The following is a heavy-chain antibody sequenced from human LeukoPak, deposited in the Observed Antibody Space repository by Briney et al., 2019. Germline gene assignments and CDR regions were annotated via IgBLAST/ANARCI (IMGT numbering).Heavy chain of an antibody. Sequence: SVKVSCKASGGTFSSYAISWVRQAPGQGLEWMGRIIPIFGTANYAQKFQGRVAITTNESTSTAYMELSSLRSEDTAVYYCARTLYSGSYYPDYWGQGTLVTVSS. CDR2: IIPIFGTA. J-gene: IGHJ4*02. D-gene: IGHD1-26*01. CDR3: ARTLYSGSYYPDY. V-gene: IGHV1-69*05. CDR1: GGTFSSYA.